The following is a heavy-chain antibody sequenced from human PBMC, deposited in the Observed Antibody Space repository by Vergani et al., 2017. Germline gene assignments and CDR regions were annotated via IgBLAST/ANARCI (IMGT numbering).Heavy chain of an antibody. D-gene: IGHD3-3*01. CDR3: ARERITIFGVVKVPGYYYYMDV. J-gene: IGHJ6*03. V-gene: IGHV4-38-2*02. CDR1: GYSITSANY. CDR2: IHRSGST. Sequence: QVQLQESGPGLVKPSETVSLTCTVSGYSITSANYWAWIRQSPGKGLEWIGTIHRSGSTYYNPSLKSLGTISVDTSKNQLSLKLSSVTAADTAVYYCARERITIFGVVKVPGYYYYMDVWGKGTTVTVSS.